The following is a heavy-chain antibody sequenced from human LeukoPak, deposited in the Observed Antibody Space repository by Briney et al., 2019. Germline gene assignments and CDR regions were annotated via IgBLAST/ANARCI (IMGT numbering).Heavy chain of an antibody. CDR3: AREWHDAFDI. V-gene: IGHV3-48*03. Sequence: GGSLRLSCAASGFTFSSFDMNWVRQAPGKGLEWLSYISNSGSTMYYTDSVKGRFTVSRDNAKNTLYLEMNSLRAEDTAVYYCAREWHDAFDIWGQGTMVTVSS. D-gene: IGHD5-24*01. CDR2: ISNSGSTM. J-gene: IGHJ3*02. CDR1: GFTFSSFD.